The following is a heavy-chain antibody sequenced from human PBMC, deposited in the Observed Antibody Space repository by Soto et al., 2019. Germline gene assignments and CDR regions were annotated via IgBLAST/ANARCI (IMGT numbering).Heavy chain of an antibody. CDR3: ARVYYDYIWGSYRLPYWYFDL. CDR1: GGSISSGGYY. CDR2: IYYSGST. V-gene: IGHV4-31*03. J-gene: IGHJ2*01. Sequence: QVQLQESGPGLVKPSQTLSLTCTVSGGSISSGGYYWSWIRQHPGKGLEWIGYIYYSGSTYYKPPTNSRVTPAVDTSKNSFSLKLSSLTAADTAVYYCARVYYDYIWGSYRLPYWYFDLWGRGTLVTVFS. D-gene: IGHD3-16*02.